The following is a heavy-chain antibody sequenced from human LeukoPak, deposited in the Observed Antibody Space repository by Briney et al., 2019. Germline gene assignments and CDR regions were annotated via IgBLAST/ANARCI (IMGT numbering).Heavy chain of an antibody. Sequence: GGSLRLSCAASGFTFSSYGMHWVRQAPGKGLEWVAVIWYDGSNKYYADSVKGRFTISRDNSKNTLYLQMNSLRAGDTAVYYCARAMRYYDFWSGYYRHDAFDIWGQGTMVTVSS. CDR2: IWYDGSNK. D-gene: IGHD3-3*01. CDR3: ARAMRYYDFWSGYYRHDAFDI. V-gene: IGHV3-33*01. J-gene: IGHJ3*02. CDR1: GFTFSSYG.